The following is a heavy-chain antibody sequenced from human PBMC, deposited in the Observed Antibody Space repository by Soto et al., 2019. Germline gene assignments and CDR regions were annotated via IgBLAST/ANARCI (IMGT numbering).Heavy chain of an antibody. D-gene: IGHD6-19*01. J-gene: IGHJ6*02. CDR2: IDPSDSYT. V-gene: IGHV5-10-1*01. CDR1: GYSFTSYW. CDR3: ARRTAVAGYYYYYGMDV. Sequence: GESLKISCKGSGYSFTSYWISWVRQMPGKGLEWMGRIDPSDSYTNYSPSFQGHVTISADKSISTAYLQWSSLKASDTAMYYCARRTAVAGYYYYYGMDVWGQGTTVTVAS.